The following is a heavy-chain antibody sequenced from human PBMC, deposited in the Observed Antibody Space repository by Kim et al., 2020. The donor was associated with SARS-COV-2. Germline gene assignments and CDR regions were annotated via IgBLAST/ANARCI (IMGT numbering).Heavy chain of an antibody. Sequence: ASVKVSCKASGYTFTSYGISWVRQAPGQGLEWMGWISAYNGNTNYAQKLQGRVTMTTDTSTSTAYMELRSLRSDDTAVYYCSRRGAEVVTAWDSLGYWYFDLWGRGTLVTVSS. CDR2: ISAYNGNT. CDR3: SRRGAEVVTAWDSLGYWYFDL. D-gene: IGHD2-21*02. J-gene: IGHJ2*01. V-gene: IGHV1-18*04. CDR1: GYTFTSYG.